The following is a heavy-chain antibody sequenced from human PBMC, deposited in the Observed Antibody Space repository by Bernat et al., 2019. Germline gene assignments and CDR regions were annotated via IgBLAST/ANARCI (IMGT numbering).Heavy chain of an antibody. D-gene: IGHD1-26*01. CDR1: GFTFTDYG. CDR3: ARDRTVGGSDQDH. J-gene: IGHJ4*02. CDR2: ISYDGTYK. Sequence: QVQLVESGGGVVQPGRSLRLSCAVSGFTFTDYGMHWVRQAPGKGLEWVAFISYDGTYKYYADSVKGRFTISRDSSNNTVSLQMNSLRPEGTVIYYCARDRTVGGSDQDHWGQGSLVTVSS. V-gene: IGHV3-30*03.